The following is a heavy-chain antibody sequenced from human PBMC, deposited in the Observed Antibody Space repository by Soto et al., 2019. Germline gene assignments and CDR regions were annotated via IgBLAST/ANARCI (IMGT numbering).Heavy chain of an antibody. Sequence: GGSLRLSCAASGFTFSSYGMHWVRQAPGRGLVWVSRINRDGSSTSYADSVKGRFTISRDNAKNTLYLQMNGLRAEDTAVYYCASDYYYDSSGYPPLGAFDIWGHGTLVTVSS. CDR2: INRDGSST. J-gene: IGHJ3*02. CDR1: GFTFSSYG. D-gene: IGHD3-22*01. V-gene: IGHV3-74*01. CDR3: ASDYYYDSSGYPPLGAFDI.